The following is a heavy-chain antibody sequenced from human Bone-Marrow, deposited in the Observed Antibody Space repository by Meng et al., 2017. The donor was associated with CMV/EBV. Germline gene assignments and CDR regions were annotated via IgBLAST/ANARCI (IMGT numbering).Heavy chain of an antibody. CDR1: GFTFDDYA. Sequence: SLKISCAASGFTFDDYAMHWVRQAPGKGLEWVSGISWNSGSIGYADSVKGRFTISRDNAKNSLYLQMNSLRAEDTALYYCAKDITFQSSSWYLKDYYYGMDVWGQGPTVTVSS. CDR3: AKDITFQSSSWYLKDYYYGMDV. CDR2: ISWNSGSI. D-gene: IGHD6-13*01. J-gene: IGHJ6*02. V-gene: IGHV3-9*01.